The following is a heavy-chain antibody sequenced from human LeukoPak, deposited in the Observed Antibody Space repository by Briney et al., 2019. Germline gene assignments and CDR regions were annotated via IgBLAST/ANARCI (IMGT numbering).Heavy chain of an antibody. V-gene: IGHV4-61*02. CDR3: AREGYTSSWYSGYYYFDY. CDR2: INTSGST. D-gene: IGHD6-13*01. J-gene: IGHJ4*02. Sequence: SSETLSLTCTVSGGSISSGSYFWTWIRQPAGKGLEWIVRINTSGSTNYNPSLKSRVTISVDTSKNQFSLKLSSVTAADTAVFYCAREGYTSSWYSGYYYFDYGGQGTLVTASA. CDR1: GGSISSGSYF.